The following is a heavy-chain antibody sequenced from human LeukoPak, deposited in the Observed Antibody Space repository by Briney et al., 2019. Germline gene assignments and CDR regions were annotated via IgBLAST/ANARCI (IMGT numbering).Heavy chain of an antibody. Sequence: GGSLRLSCAASGFTFSSYAMHWVRQAPGKGLEWVAVISYDGSNKYYADSVKGRFTISRDNAKNSLYLQMNSLRAEDTAVYYCARDRGNQRGYYYYYMDVWGKGTTVTVSS. CDR2: ISYDGSNK. V-gene: IGHV3-30*04. CDR1: GFTFSSYA. CDR3: ARDRGNQRGYYYYYMDV. D-gene: IGHD1-14*01. J-gene: IGHJ6*03.